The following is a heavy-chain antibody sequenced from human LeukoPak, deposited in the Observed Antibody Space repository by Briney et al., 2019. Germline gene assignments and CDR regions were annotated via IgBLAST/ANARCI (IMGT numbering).Heavy chain of an antibody. CDR1: GLTVSSYS. CDR2: ISSSSSTI. CDR3: ARARASGRSGFDY. D-gene: IGHD2-15*01. V-gene: IGHV3-48*02. J-gene: IGHJ4*02. Sequence: GGSLRLSCAASGLTVSSYSMNWVRQAPGKGLEWVSYISSSSSTIYYADSVKGRFTISRDNAKNSLYLQMSSLRDEDTAVYYCARARASGRSGFDYWGQGTLVTVSS.